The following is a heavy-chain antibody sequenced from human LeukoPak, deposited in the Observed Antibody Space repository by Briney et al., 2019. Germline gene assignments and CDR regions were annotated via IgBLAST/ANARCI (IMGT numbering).Heavy chain of an antibody. V-gene: IGHV3-33*01. CDR1: GFTFSSYG. Sequence: PGRSLRLSCAASGFTFSSYGMHWVRQAPGKGLEWVAVIWYDGSNKYYADSVKGRFTTSRDNSKNTLYLQMNSLRAEDTAVYYCSRSGGYCSSTSCYYYYGMDVWGQGTTVTVSS. J-gene: IGHJ6*02. CDR3: SRSGGYCSSTSCYYYYGMDV. D-gene: IGHD2-2*01. CDR2: IWYDGSNK.